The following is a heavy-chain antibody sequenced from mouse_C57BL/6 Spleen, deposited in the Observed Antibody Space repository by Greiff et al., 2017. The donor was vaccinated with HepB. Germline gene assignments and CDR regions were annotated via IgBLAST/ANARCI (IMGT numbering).Heavy chain of an antibody. V-gene: IGHV1-81*01. Sequence: QVQLQQSGAELARPGASVKLSCKASGYTFTSYGISWVKQRTGQGLEWIGEIYPRSGNTYYNEKFKGKATLTADKSSSTAYMELRSLTSEDSAVYFCAAQATSYYAMDYWGQGTSVTVSS. J-gene: IGHJ4*01. CDR1: GYTFTSYG. D-gene: IGHD3-2*02. CDR3: AAQATSYYAMDY. CDR2: IYPRSGNT.